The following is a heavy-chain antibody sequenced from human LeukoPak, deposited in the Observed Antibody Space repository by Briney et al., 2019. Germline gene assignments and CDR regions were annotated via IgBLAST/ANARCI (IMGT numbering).Heavy chain of an antibody. V-gene: IGHV3-30-3*01. CDR3: ARDGEEYCSSTSCFDPDY. D-gene: IGHD2-2*01. CDR2: ISYDGSNK. J-gene: IGHJ4*02. CDR1: GFTFSSYA. Sequence: PGGSLRLSCAASGFTFSSYAMHWVRQAPGKGLEWVAVISYDGSNKYYADSVKGRFTISRDNSKNTLYLQMNSLRAEDTAVYYCARDGEEYCSSTSCFDPDYWGQGTLVTVSS.